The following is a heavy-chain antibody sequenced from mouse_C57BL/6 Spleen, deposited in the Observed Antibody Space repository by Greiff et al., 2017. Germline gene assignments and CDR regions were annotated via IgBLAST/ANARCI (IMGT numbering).Heavy chain of an antibody. D-gene: IGHD1-1*01. CDR1: GFTFSDYG. J-gene: IGHJ2*01. Sequence: EVMLVESGGGLVKPGGSLKLSCAASGFTFSDYGMHWVRQAPEKGLEWVAYISSGSSTTYYADTVKGRFTISRDNAKNTLFLQMTSLRSEDTAMYYCARRGLEDYYGSSVDYWGQGTTLTVSS. CDR2: ISSGSSTT. V-gene: IGHV5-17*01. CDR3: ARRGLEDYYGSSVDY.